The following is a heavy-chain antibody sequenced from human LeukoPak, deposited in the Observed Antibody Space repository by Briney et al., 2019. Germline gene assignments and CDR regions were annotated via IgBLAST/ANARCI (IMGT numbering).Heavy chain of an antibody. CDR3: ATRYYYGSETSIK. CDR2: INHSGST. D-gene: IGHD3-10*01. J-gene: IGHJ4*02. CDR1: GGSFSGYY. Sequence: PSETLSLTCAVYGGSFSGYYWSWIRQPPGKGLEWIGEINHSGSTNYNPSLKSRVTISVDTSKNQFSLKLSSVTAADTAAYYCATRYYYGSETSIKWGQGTLVTVSS. V-gene: IGHV4-34*01.